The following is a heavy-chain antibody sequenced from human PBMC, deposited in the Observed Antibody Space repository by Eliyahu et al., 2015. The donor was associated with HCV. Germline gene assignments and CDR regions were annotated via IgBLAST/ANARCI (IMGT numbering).Heavy chain of an antibody. CDR3: ANGGRRLDY. CDR2: ISSSGSST. V-gene: IGHV3-23*01. J-gene: IGHJ4*02. Sequence: EVHLLESGGGLVQPGGSLRLSXXAXGLTFSTNGMXWVRQAPGKGLEWVSTISSSGSSTYSADSVKGRFTISRDNSKNTLYLQMNSLRAEDTAVYYCANGGRRLDYWGQGTLVTVSS. CDR1: GLTFSTNG.